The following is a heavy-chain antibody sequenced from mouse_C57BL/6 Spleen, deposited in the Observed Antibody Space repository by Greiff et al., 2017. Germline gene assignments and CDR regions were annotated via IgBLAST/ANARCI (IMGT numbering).Heavy chain of an antibody. V-gene: IGHV1-72*01. CDR2: IDPNSGGT. CDR3: ARELAPYCYAMDY. J-gene: IGHJ4*01. Sequence: QVQLQQPGAELVKPGASVKLSCKASGYTFTSYWMHWVKQRPGRGLEWIGRIDPNSGGTKYNEKFKSKATLTVDKPSSTAYVQLSSLTSEDSAVDYCARELAPYCYAMDYWGQGTSVTVSS. CDR1: GYTFTSYW. D-gene: IGHD4-1*01.